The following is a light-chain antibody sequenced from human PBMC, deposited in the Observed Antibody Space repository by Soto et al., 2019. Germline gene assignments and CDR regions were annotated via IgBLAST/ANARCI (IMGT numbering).Light chain of an antibody. Sequence: QAVVTQEPSFSVSPGGTVTLTCGLSSGSVSTSYYPSWYQQTPGQAPRTLIDSTNTRSSGVPDRFSGSILGNKAALTITGAQADDESDYYCVLYMGSGIRVFGEGSKLTVL. J-gene: IGLJ3*02. V-gene: IGLV8-61*01. CDR3: VLYMGSGIRV. CDR1: SGSVSTSYY. CDR2: STN.